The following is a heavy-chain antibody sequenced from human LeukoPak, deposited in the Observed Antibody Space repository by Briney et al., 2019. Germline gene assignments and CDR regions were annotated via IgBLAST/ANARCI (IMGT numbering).Heavy chain of an antibody. Sequence: GGSLRLSCAASGFTFSGSAMHWVRQASGKGLEWVGRIRSKANSYATAYAASVKGRFTISRDDSKNTAYLQMNSLKTEDTAVYYCAREGYSSGWGYFDYWGRGTLVTVSS. CDR2: IRSKANSYAT. V-gene: IGHV3-73*01. J-gene: IGHJ4*02. CDR3: AREGYSSGWGYFDY. D-gene: IGHD6-19*01. CDR1: GFTFSGSA.